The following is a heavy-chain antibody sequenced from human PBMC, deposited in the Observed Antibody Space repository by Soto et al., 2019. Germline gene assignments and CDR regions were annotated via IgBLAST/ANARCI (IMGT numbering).Heavy chain of an antibody. J-gene: IGHJ6*02. CDR2: IYYSGST. D-gene: IGHD5-12*01. CDR1: GGSISSGGYY. V-gene: IGHV4-31*03. CDR3: ARKFDTASGYEPYYYYGMDV. Sequence: SETLSLTCTVSGGSISSGGYYWSWIRQHPGKGLEWIGYIYYSGSTYYNPSLKSRVTISVDTSKNQFSLKLSSVTAADTAVYYCARKFDTASGYEPYYYYGMDVWGQGTTVTVSS.